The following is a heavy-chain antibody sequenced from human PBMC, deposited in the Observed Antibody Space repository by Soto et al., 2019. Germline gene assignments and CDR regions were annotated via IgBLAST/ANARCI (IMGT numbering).Heavy chain of an antibody. V-gene: IGHV1-18*01. D-gene: IGHD3-3*01. Sequence: ASVKVSCKASGYTFTSYGISWVRQAPGQGLEWMGWISAYNGNTNYAQKLQGRVTMTTDTSTSTAYMELRSLRSDDTAVYYCARRQITIFGVERGGGWFDPWGQGTLVTVSS. CDR3: ARRQITIFGVERGGGWFDP. J-gene: IGHJ5*02. CDR2: ISAYNGNT. CDR1: GYTFTSYG.